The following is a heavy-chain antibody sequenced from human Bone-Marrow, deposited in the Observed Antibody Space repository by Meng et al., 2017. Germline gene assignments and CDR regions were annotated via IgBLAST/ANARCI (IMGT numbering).Heavy chain of an antibody. CDR3: ARAFSGPLDS. D-gene: IGHD3-10*01. V-gene: IGHV4-30-4*01. J-gene: IGHJ4*02. Sequence: QVQLQESGPGLVKPSQTLSLTCTVSGGSIDSVDYYWYWIRQPPGKGLEWIGHIYYSGSTYYNPSXKSRVTISIDTSKNQFSLKLSSVTAADTAVFYCARAFSGPLDSWGRGTLVTVSS. CDR2: IYYSGST. CDR1: GGSIDSVDYY.